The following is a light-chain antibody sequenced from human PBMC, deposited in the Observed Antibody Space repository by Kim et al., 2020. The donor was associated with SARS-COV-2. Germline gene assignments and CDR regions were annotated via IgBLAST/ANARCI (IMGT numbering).Light chain of an antibody. CDR1: QGICVS. Sequence: EIVMTQTPATLSVSPGERATLSCRASQGICVSLAWYQQKPGQAPRLLIYGASTRATGIPARFSGRGSGTEFTLTISSLQSEDFAVYSCQQYNNWPLTFGGGTKVDIK. J-gene: IGKJ4*01. V-gene: IGKV3-15*01. CDR2: GAS. CDR3: QQYNNWPLT.